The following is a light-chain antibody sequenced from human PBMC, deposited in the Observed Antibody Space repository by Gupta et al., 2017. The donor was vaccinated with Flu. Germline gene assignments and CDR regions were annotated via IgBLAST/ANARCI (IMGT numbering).Light chain of an antibody. CDR2: ENT. V-gene: IGLV1-51*01. CDR3: GTWDASLASVV. CDR1: SSNIGNDF. Sequence: QPVLTQPPPVSAAPGQKVTISCSGSSSNIGNDFVPWYQQFPGTAPKLLIYENTRRPSGIPDRFSGSKSGTSATLGITGLQTGDEAEYYCGTWDASLASVVFGGGTKLTVL. J-gene: IGLJ2*01.